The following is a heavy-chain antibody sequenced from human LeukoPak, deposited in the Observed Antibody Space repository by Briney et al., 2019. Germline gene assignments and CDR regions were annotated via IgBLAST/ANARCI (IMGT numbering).Heavy chain of an antibody. J-gene: IGHJ6*03. V-gene: IGHV1-69*05. CDR2: IIPIFGTA. D-gene: IGHD3-3*01. CDR1: GGTFSSYA. CDR3: ARTQGYDFWSGSGYYYMDV. Sequence: EASVKVSCKASGGTFSSYAISWVRQAPGQGLEWMGGIIPIFGTANYAQKFQGRVTITTDESTSTAYMELSSLRSEDTAVYYCARTQGYDFWSGSGYYYMDVWGKGTTVTVSS.